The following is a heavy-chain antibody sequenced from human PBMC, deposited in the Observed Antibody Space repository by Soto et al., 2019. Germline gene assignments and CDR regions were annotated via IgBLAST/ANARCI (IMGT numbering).Heavy chain of an antibody. CDR2: ITGSTGTT. D-gene: IGHD2-2*01. Sequence: EVQVLESGGGSVQPGGSLRLSCAASGFTFSNFAMSWVRHAPGKGLEWVSEITGSTGTTYYADSVRGRFIISRDNSQNTLHLQMNSLRPEDTAVYYWAKDTSSSPSYMDVWGKGTTVTVSS. CDR1: GFTFSNFA. CDR3: AKDTSSSPSYMDV. V-gene: IGHV3-23*01. J-gene: IGHJ6*03.